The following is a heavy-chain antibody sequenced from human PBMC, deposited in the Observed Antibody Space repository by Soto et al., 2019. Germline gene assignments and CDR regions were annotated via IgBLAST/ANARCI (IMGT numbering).Heavy chain of an antibody. D-gene: IGHD5-12*01. J-gene: IGHJ4*02. CDR1: GGSISSYY. CDR2: IYYSGST. CDR3: ARDRYGDYDHDF. V-gene: IGHV4-59*01. Sequence: SETLSLTCTVSGGSISSYYWSWIRQPPGKGLEWIGYIYYSGSTNYNPSLKSRVTISVDTSKNQFSLKLSSVTAADTAVYFCARDRYGDYDHDFWGQGTLVTVSS.